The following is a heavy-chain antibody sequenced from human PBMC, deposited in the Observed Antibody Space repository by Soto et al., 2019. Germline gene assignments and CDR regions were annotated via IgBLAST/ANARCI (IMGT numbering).Heavy chain of an antibody. CDR1: GXAVSHNY. D-gene: IGHD3-22*01. Sequence: LRLSFVASGXAVSHNYMNWVRQAPGKGLEWVSVVYSGGTTYYADSVRGRFTVSRDDSKNTLFLQMSSLRAEDTAVYYCARAGSPFDSDSSGYWGFDHWGQGTLVTVSS. V-gene: IGHV3-53*01. CDR2: VYSGGTT. J-gene: IGHJ4*02. CDR3: ARAGSPFDSDSSGYWGFDH.